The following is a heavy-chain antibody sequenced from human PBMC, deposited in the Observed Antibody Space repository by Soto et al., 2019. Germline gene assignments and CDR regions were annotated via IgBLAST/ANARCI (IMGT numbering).Heavy chain of an antibody. Sequence: ASVEVCCKACGGTFSSYAISWVRQAPGQGLEWMGGIIPIFGTANYAQKFQGRVTITADESTSTAYMELSSLRSEDTAVYYCAVEGAASKRGFYFDYWGRGTLVTVSS. D-gene: IGHD2-15*01. CDR3: AVEGAASKRGFYFDY. V-gene: IGHV1-69*13. CDR1: GGTFSSYA. J-gene: IGHJ4*02. CDR2: IIPIFGTA.